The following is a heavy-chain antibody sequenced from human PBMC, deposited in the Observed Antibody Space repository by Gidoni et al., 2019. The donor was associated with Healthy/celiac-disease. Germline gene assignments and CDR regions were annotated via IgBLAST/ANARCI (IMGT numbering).Heavy chain of an antibody. D-gene: IGHD5-12*01. J-gene: IGHJ6*03. CDR1: GGSISSYY. Sequence: FGGSISSYYWSWIRQPAGKGLEWIGRIYTSGSTNYNPSLKSRVTMSVDTSKNQFSLKLGSVTAADTAVYYCAGVEMATIVGQDYYYYMDVWGKGTTVTVSS. CDR3: AGVEMATIVGQDYYYYMDV. V-gene: IGHV4-4*07. CDR2: IYTSGST.